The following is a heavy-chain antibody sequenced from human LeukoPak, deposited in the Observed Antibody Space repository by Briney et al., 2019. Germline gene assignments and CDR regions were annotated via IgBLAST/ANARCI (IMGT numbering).Heavy chain of an antibody. CDR1: GFTFSSYA. V-gene: IGHV3-30-3*01. D-gene: IGHD1-26*01. Sequence: GGSLRLSCAASGFTFSSYAMHWVRQAPGKGLEWVAVISYDGSNKYYADSVKGRFTTSRDNSKNTLYLQMNSLRAEDTAVYYCARDALSGSYLDYWGQGTLVTVSS. CDR3: ARDALSGSYLDY. CDR2: ISYDGSNK. J-gene: IGHJ4*02.